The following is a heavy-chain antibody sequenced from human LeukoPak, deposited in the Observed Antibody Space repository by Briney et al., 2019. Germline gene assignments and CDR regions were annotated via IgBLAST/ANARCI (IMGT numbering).Heavy chain of an antibody. Sequence: SQTLSLTCTVSGGSIRSGSYYWSWIRQPAGKGLEWIGRIYTSGSTNYNPSLQSRVTISVDTSKNQFSLKLSSVTAADTAVYYCARELRDYYDSSGYFGSFYYFDYWGQGTLVTVSS. CDR2: IYTSGST. CDR1: GGSIRSGSYY. V-gene: IGHV4-61*02. CDR3: ARELRDYYDSSGYFGSFYYFDY. D-gene: IGHD3-22*01. J-gene: IGHJ4*02.